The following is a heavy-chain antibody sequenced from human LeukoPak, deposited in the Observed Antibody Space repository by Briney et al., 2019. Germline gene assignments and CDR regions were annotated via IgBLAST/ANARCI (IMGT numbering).Heavy chain of an antibody. D-gene: IGHD6-13*01. Sequence: ASVTVSCKASGYTFATDGISWVRQAPGQGLEWMGWISAYNGNTNSAPKLQGRLTMTIDTSTSTAYMELRGLRSDDTAVYYCARDERAAAAGSEFYFDFWGQGTPVTVSS. CDR3: ARDERAAAAGSEFYFDF. J-gene: IGHJ4*02. CDR1: GYTFATDG. CDR2: ISAYNGNT. V-gene: IGHV1-18*01.